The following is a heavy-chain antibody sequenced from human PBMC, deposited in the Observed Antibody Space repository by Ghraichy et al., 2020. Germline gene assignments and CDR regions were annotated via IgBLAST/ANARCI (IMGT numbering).Heavy chain of an antibody. CDR2: ISRSSSTI. CDR1: GFTFSSYS. D-gene: IGHD3-16*01. V-gene: IGHV3-48*02. Sequence: GGSLRLSCAASGFTFSSYSMNWVRQAPGKGLEWISYISRSSSTIDYTDSVKGRFTISRDNAKNSLYLQMNSLSDADTAVYYCARGGGSDDPFDIWGQGTLVTVSS. J-gene: IGHJ3*02. CDR3: ARGGGSDDPFDI.